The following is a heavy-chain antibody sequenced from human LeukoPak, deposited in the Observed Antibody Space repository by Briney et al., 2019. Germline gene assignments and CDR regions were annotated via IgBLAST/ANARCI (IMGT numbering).Heavy chain of an antibody. V-gene: IGHV1-18*01. D-gene: IGHD3-3*01. CDR3: ARGIYDFWSGYYRPNAFDI. Sequence: ASVKVSCKASGYTLTSYGISWVRQAPGQGLEWMGWTSAYNGNTNYAQKLQGRVTMTRNTSISTAYMELSSLRSEDTAVYYCARGIYDFWSGYYRPNAFDIWGQGTMVTVSS. CDR1: GYTLTSYG. CDR2: TSAYNGNT. J-gene: IGHJ3*02.